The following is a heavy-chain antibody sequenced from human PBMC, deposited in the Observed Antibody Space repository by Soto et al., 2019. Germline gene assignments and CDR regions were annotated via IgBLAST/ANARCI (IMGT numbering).Heavy chain of an antibody. CDR2: ISWNSKSK. D-gene: IGHD3-22*01. J-gene: IGHJ6*01. V-gene: IGHV3-9*01. Sequence: EVQLVESGGTLAQPGRSLRLSCATSGFMFADYAMHWVRQAPGKGLEWVSGISWNSKSKDYADAVRGRFTISRDNAKKSLDLQMNALRAEDTALYYCAKDIDSSGRAYYAIDVWGQGTTVTASS. CDR1: GFMFADYA. CDR3: AKDIDSSGRAYYAIDV.